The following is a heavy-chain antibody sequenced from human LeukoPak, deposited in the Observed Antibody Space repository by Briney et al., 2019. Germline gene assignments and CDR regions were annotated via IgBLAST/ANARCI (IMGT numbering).Heavy chain of an antibody. CDR3: ARSRYSGYDPDY. CDR1: GYTFTSYY. Sequence: ATVKVSCKASGYTFTSYYMHWVRQAPGQGLEWMGIINPSGGSTSYAQKFQGRVTMTRDTSTSTVYMELSSLRSEDTAVYYCARSRYSGYDPDYWGQGTLLTVSS. V-gene: IGHV1-46*01. J-gene: IGHJ4*02. D-gene: IGHD5-12*01. CDR2: INPSGGST.